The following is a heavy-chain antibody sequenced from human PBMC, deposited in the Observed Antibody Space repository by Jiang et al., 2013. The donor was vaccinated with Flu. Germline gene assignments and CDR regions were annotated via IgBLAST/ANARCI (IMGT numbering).Heavy chain of an antibody. CDR3: ARGGDNSGYYATFDY. CDR2: IYQSGST. Sequence: LLKPSETLSLTCSVSDGSISRSSHYWGVDPPAPTGRGVEWIGSIYQSGSTQNNPSLKSRVTMSVDTSKNRFSLNLSSVTAADTAVYYCARGGDNSGYYATFDYWDQGTLVTVSS. V-gene: IGHV4-39*02. CDR1: DGSISRSSHY. J-gene: IGHJ4*02. D-gene: IGHD3-22*01.